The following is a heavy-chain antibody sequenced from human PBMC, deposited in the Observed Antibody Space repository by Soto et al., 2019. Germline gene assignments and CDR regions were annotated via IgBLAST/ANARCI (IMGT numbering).Heavy chain of an antibody. D-gene: IGHD5-12*01. CDR2: IAYDGSNK. V-gene: IGHV3-30-3*01. Sequence: QVQLVESGGGVVQPGSSLRLSCAASGFTFSSYAMHWVRQAPGKGLVWVAVIAYDGSNKYYADSVKGRLTISRDNSKNTLFMHMTSLRAEDTAVYYCARVRDIVATISLNCAYWGQGTLVTVSS. CDR1: GFTFSSYA. J-gene: IGHJ4*02. CDR3: ARVRDIVATISLNCAY.